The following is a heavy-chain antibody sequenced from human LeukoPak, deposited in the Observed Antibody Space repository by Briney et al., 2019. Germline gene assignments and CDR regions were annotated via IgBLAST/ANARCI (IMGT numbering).Heavy chain of an antibody. D-gene: IGHD3-16*01. CDR1: GGSFSGYY. J-gene: IGHJ4*02. CDR2: IYTSGST. CDR3: ARCLGGRCDYFDY. V-gene: IGHV4-4*08. Sequence: PSETLSLTCAVYGGSFSGYYWSWIRQPPGKGLEWIGRIYTSGSTNYNPSLKSRVTISVDTSKNQFSLRLSSVTASDTAVYYCARCLGGRCDYFDYWGQGALVTVSS.